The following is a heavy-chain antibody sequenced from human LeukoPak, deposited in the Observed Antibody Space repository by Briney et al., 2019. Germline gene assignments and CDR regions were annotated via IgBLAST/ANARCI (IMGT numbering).Heavy chain of an antibody. CDR3: ARDLRYGMDV. Sequence: GGPLRLSCAASGFTFNTYWMHWVRQAPGEGLVWVSHTVGDGSSTSYADSVKGRFTISRDNAKNTLYLQMNSLRAEDTAVYYCARDLRYGMDVWGQGTTVTVSS. J-gene: IGHJ6*02. CDR1: GFTFNTYW. CDR2: TVGDGSST. V-gene: IGHV3-74*01.